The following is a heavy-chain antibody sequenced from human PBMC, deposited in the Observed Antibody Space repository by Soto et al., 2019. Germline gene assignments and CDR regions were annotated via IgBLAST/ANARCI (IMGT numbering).Heavy chain of an antibody. D-gene: IGHD5-12*01. J-gene: IGHJ6*03. Sequence: GGSLRLSCAASGFTVSSNYMSWVRQAPGKGLEWVSVIYSGGSTYYADSVKGRFTISRDNSKNTLYLQMNSLRAEDTAVYYCARDLVATITSDYYYYMDVWGKGTTVTVSS. CDR2: IYSGGST. V-gene: IGHV3-66*01. CDR1: GFTVSSNY. CDR3: ARDLVATITSDYYYYMDV.